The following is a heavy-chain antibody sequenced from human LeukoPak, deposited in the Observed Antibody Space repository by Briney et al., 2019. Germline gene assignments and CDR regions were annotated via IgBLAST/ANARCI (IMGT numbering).Heavy chain of an antibody. CDR3: ARVVDGSGSYDNHDSFDI. J-gene: IGHJ3*02. D-gene: IGHD3-10*01. CDR2: ISYDGGNN. CDR1: VFTFSSCA. V-gene: IGHV3-30*04. Sequence: GGSLRLSCAASVFTFSSCAMHWVRQAPGKGLEWVAVISYDGGNNYYADSVKGRFTISRDNAKSSLHLQMNSLRAEDTAVYYCARVVDGSGSYDNHDSFDIWGQGTMVTVSS.